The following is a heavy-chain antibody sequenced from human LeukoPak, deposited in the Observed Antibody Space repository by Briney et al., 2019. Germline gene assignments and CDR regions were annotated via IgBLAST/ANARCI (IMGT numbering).Heavy chain of an antibody. CDR1: GFTFSSYA. D-gene: IGHD4-23*01. V-gene: IGHV3-23*01. J-gene: IGHJ4*02. CDR2: ISGSGGST. CDR3: ATYTVVTPLVDY. Sequence: GGSLRLSCAASGFTFSSYAMSWVRQAPGKGLEWVSAISGSGGSTYYADSVKGRFTISRDNSKNTLYLQMNSLRAEDTAVYYCATYTVVTPLVDYWGQGTLVTVSS.